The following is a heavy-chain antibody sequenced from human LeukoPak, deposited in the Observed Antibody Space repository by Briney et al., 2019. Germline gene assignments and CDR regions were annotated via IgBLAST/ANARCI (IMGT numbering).Heavy chain of an antibody. CDR3: ARGGFYNNWNYLNY. Sequence: PSETLSLTCTVSGDSISTYYWSWIRQPAGKGLEWIGRIYPSGSTNYNPSLKSRVTMSVDTSKNQFSLKLSSVTAADTAVYYCARGGFYNNWNYLNYWGQGTLVTVSS. CDR2: IYPSGST. J-gene: IGHJ4*02. V-gene: IGHV4-4*07. CDR1: GDSISTYY. D-gene: IGHD1-7*01.